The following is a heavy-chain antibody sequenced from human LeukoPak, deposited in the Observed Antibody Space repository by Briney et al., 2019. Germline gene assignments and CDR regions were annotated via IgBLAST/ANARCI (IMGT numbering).Heavy chain of an antibody. V-gene: IGHV4-31*03. Sequence: SETLSLTCTVSGGSISSGGYYWSWIRQHPGKGLEWIGYIYYSGSTYYNPSLKSRVTISVDTSKNQFSLMLSSVTAADTAVYYCARLQQLLGLDPWGQGTLVTVSS. J-gene: IGHJ5*02. CDR2: IYYSGST. CDR1: GGSISSGGYY. CDR3: ARLQQLLGLDP. D-gene: IGHD6-13*01.